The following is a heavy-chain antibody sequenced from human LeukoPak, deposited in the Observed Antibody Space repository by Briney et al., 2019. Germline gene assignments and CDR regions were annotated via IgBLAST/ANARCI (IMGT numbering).Heavy chain of an antibody. CDR3: ARDGPKAMALLY. CDR1: GGTFSSYA. J-gene: IGHJ4*02. CDR2: IIPIFGTA. D-gene: IGHD5-18*01. Sequence: SVKVSCKASGGTFSSYAISWVRQAPGQGLEWMGGIIPIFGTANYAQKFQGRVTITADKSTSTAYMELSSLRSEDTAVYYCARDGPKAMALLYWGQGTLVTVSS. V-gene: IGHV1-69*06.